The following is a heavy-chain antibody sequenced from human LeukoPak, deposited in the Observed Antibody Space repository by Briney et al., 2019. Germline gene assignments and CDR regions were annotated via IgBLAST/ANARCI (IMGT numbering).Heavy chain of an antibody. D-gene: IGHD2-21*01. CDR3: AKGAYYFDY. V-gene: IGHV3-23*01. CDR1: GFTFSNYG. Sequence: GGSLRLSCVASGFTFSNYGMNWVRQAPRKGLEWVSGIVGSGVTTYYADSVRGRFTISRDNSRNTLYLQMNSLRAEDTAVYYCAKGAYYFDYWGQGTLVTVSS. CDR2: IVGSGVTT. J-gene: IGHJ4*02.